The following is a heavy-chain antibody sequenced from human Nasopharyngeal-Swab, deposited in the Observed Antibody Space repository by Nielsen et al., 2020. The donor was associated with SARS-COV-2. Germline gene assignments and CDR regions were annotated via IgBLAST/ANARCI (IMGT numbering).Heavy chain of an antibody. Sequence: LSLTCAASGFTFSSYAMHWVRQAPGKGLEYVSAISSNGGSTYYANSVKGRFTISRDNSKNTLYLQMGSLRAEDMAVYYCARTRRATVTTGASDIWGQGTMVTVSS. J-gene: IGHJ3*02. CDR2: ISSNGGST. CDR1: GFTFSSYA. D-gene: IGHD4-11*01. CDR3: ARTRRATVTTGASDI. V-gene: IGHV3-64*01.